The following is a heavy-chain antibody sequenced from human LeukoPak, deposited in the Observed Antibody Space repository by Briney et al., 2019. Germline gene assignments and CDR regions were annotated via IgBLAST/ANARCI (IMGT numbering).Heavy chain of an antibody. CDR3: ASGEWDKRGYSGYDYYFDY. Sequence: SVKVSCKASGGTFSSYAISWVRQAPGQGLEWMGGIIPIFGTANYAQKFQGRVTITADESTSTAYMELSSLRSEDTAVYYCASGEWDKRGYSGYDYYFDYWGQGTLVTVSS. J-gene: IGHJ4*02. D-gene: IGHD5-12*01. CDR1: GGTFSSYA. CDR2: IIPIFGTA. V-gene: IGHV1-69*13.